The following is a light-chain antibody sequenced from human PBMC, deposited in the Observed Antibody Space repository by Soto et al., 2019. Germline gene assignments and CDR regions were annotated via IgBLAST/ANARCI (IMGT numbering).Light chain of an antibody. J-gene: IGKJ3*01. Sequence: DIQMTQSPSSLSASVGDTVTTACRTSRSISNDLNWDQQKPGRAPTLLISGAPTLQRGVPSRFSGSGSGTTFTLTINSLQPDDFASYFCQQGYTALFSFSPGTKVDIK. V-gene: IGKV1-39*01. CDR3: QQGYTALFS. CDR1: RSISND. CDR2: GAP.